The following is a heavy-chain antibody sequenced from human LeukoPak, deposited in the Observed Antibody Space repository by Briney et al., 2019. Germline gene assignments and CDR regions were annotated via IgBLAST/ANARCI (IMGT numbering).Heavy chain of an antibody. V-gene: IGHV4-59*08. CDR1: GGSISSYY. J-gene: IGHJ3*02. Sequence: SETLSLTCTVSGGSISSYYWSWIRQPPGKGLEWIGYISCSGSTNYNPSLKSRVTISVDTSKNQFSLKLSSVTAADTAVYYCARHGCGSGGSCYWENDAFDIWGQGTMVTVSS. CDR2: ISCSGST. D-gene: IGHD2-15*01. CDR3: ARHGCGSGGSCYWENDAFDI.